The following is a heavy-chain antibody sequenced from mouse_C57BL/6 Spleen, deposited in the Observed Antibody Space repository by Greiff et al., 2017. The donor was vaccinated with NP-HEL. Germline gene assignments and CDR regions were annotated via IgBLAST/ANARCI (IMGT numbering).Heavy chain of an antibody. CDR1: GYTFTSYD. D-gene: IGHD1-1*01. V-gene: IGHV1-85*01. Sequence: QVQLQQSGPELVKPGASVKLSCKASGYTFTSYDINWVKQRPGQGLEWIGWIYPRDGSTKYNEKFKGKATLTVDTSSSTAYMELHSLTSEDSAVYFCARSAYYYGSREYAMDYWGQGTSVTVSS. CDR2: IYPRDGST. J-gene: IGHJ4*01. CDR3: ARSAYYYGSREYAMDY.